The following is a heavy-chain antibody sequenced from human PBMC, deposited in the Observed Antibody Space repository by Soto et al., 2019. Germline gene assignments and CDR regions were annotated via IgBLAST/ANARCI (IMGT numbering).Heavy chain of an antibody. CDR3: GRDLTSNANCIDP. CDR2: IYYTGKT. J-gene: IGHJ5*02. Sequence: PSEALSRSCSVSVDYNHVCGYYWTWILHRPGKGLEWMGYIYYTGKTYYTPSLESRLTMSVDRSKNQFSLRLTSVTAADTAVYFCGRDLTSNANCIDPWGQGTLVTVSS. CDR1: VDYNHVCGYY. V-gene: IGHV4-30-4*01. D-gene: IGHD2-2*01.